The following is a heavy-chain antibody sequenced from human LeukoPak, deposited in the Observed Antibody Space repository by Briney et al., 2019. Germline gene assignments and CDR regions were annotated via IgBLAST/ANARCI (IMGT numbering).Heavy chain of an antibody. J-gene: IGHJ4*02. CDR3: TRERMRDYGDQFDF. Sequence: ASVKVSCKASGYTFTDYFIHWVRQAPGQGLEWMGRIYPNRGGTNYAQRFQGRVTKTRDTSISTAYMELARLTSDDAAVYYCTRERMRDYGDQFDFWGQGTLVTVSS. D-gene: IGHD4-17*01. CDR2: IYPNRGGT. V-gene: IGHV1-2*06. CDR1: GYTFTDYF.